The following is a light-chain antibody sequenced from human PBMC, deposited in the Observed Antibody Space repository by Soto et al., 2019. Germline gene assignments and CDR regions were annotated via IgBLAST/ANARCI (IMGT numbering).Light chain of an antibody. Sequence: IVLTQSPGTLSLSPGERATLSCRASQSVSSSFLAWYQQKPGQAPRLLIYGASSRATGIPDRFSGSASGTDFTLTISSLQAEDVAVYYCQHYFTTPITFGGGTKVEIK. J-gene: IGKJ4*01. V-gene: IGKV3-20*01. CDR1: QSVSSSF. CDR2: GAS. CDR3: QHYFTTPIT.